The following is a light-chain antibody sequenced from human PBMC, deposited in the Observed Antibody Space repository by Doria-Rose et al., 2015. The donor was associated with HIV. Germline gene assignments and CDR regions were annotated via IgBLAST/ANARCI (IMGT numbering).Light chain of an antibody. CDR2: DGS. CDR3: HQYGTSWT. V-gene: IGKV3-20*01. CDR1: QSFSSTY. J-gene: IGKJ1*01. Sequence: TQSPGALSLSPGERATLSCRASQSFSSTYLAWYQQKPGQAPSLLIYDGSTRATGIPDRFSASGSGTDFTLTINRLEPEDFALYYCHQYGTSWTFGQGTEVEI.